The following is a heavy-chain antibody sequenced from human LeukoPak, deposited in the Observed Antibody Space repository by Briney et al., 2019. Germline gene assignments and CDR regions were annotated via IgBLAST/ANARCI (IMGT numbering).Heavy chain of an antibody. Sequence: SETLSPTCTVSGGSISSYYWSWIRQPPGKGLEWIGYIYYSGSTNYNPSLKSRVTISVDTSKNQFSLKLSSVTAADTAVYYCARVGITMVRGVIIPVDAFDIWGQGTMVTVSS. J-gene: IGHJ3*02. CDR2: IYYSGST. CDR3: ARVGITMVRGVIIPVDAFDI. V-gene: IGHV4-59*01. D-gene: IGHD3-10*01. CDR1: GGSISSYY.